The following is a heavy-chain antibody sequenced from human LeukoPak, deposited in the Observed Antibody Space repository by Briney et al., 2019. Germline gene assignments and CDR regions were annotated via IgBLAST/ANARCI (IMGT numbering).Heavy chain of an antibody. J-gene: IGHJ4*02. CDR2: ISGSGGST. Sequence: GGSLRLSCAASGFAFSSYAMSWVRQAPGKGLEWVSGISGSGGSTDDADSVKGRFAISRDNSENTLYLQMNSLRAEDTAVYYCAKVKVRGVTDYWGQGTLVTVSS. CDR1: GFAFSSYA. CDR3: AKVKVRGVTDY. D-gene: IGHD3-10*01. V-gene: IGHV3-23*01.